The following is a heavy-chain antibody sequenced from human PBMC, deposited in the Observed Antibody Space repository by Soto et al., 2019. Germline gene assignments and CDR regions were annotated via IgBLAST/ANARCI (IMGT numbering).Heavy chain of an antibody. CDR1: GGSISSGGYY. Sequence: SETLSLTCTVSGGSISSGGYYWSWIRQHPGKGLEWIGYIYYSGSTYYNPSLKSRFTISVDTSKNQFCLKLSSVTAADTAVYYCAREVVVVAATPGGGEFDYWGQGTLVTVSS. J-gene: IGHJ4*02. CDR2: IYYSGST. D-gene: IGHD2-15*01. V-gene: IGHV4-31*03. CDR3: AREVVVVAATPGGGEFDY.